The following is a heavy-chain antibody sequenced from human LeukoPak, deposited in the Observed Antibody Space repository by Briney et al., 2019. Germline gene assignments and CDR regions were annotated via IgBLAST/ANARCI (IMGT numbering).Heavy chain of an antibody. J-gene: IGHJ4*02. V-gene: IGHV1-2*02. Sequence: ASVTVSCKASGYTFTGYYMHWVRQAPGQGLEWMGWINPNSGGTNYAQKFQGRVTMTRDTSISTAYMELSRLRSDDTAVYYCARSNYDFWSGYYGYWGQGTLVTVSS. CDR2: INPNSGGT. CDR1: GYTFTGYY. CDR3: ARSNYDFWSGYYGY. D-gene: IGHD3-3*01.